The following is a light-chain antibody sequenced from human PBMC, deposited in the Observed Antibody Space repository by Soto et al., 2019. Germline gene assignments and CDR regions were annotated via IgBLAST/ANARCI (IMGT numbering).Light chain of an antibody. CDR3: QHYNSYSMYT. V-gene: IGKV1-5*01. Sequence: DIQMTQSPSTLSASLGDRVTITCQASQGISRWLAWYQQKPGKAPKVLIYDASNLESGVPSRFSGSGSGTEFTLTISSLQPDDFATYYCQHYNSYSMYTFGQGTKLEI. J-gene: IGKJ2*01. CDR2: DAS. CDR1: QGISRW.